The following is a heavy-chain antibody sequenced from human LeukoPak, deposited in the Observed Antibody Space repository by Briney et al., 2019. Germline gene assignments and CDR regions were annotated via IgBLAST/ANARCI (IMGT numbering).Heavy chain of an antibody. V-gene: IGHV1-18*01. CDR1: GYTFTSYG. CDR3: ARHRRGYCSSGSCYNWFDP. D-gene: IGHD2-15*01. CDR2: ISSYNCNT. Sequence: EASVKVSCKASGYTFTSYGIRWVRQAPGQGLDGMGWISSYNCNTNYAQKLQGRVIMTTDTSTSTAYMELRSLRSDDTAVYYCARHRRGYCSSGSCYNWFDPWGQGTLVTVSS. J-gene: IGHJ5*02.